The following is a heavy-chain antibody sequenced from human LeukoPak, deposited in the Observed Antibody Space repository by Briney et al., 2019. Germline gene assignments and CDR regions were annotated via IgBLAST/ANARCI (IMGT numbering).Heavy chain of an antibody. CDR2: INAGNGNT. V-gene: IGHV1-3*01. Sequence: ASVKVSCKASGYTFTSYDINWVRQAPGQRLEWMGWINAGNGNTKYSQKFQGRVTITRDTSASAAYMELSSLTSEDTAVYYCARGRWSATTATYYLDFWGQGTLVTVSS. J-gene: IGHJ4*02. D-gene: IGHD5-24*01. CDR1: GYTFTSYD. CDR3: ARGRWSATTATYYLDF.